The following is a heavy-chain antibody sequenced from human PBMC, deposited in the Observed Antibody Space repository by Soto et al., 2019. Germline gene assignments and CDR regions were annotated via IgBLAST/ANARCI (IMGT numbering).Heavy chain of an antibody. CDR1: GFTFSSYA. J-gene: IGHJ5*01. CDR2: ISGNGGST. V-gene: IGHV3-23*01. Sequence: GGSLRLSCAPSGFTFSSYALSWVHQAPRNGLELVSAISGNGGSTNYANTVKGRFTISRDNTKNTLYLQMNSLRAEDTAVYYCAKGRSGYSSSQNWFDSWGQGTLVTVSS. CDR3: AKGRSGYSSSQNWFDS. D-gene: IGHD6-13*01.